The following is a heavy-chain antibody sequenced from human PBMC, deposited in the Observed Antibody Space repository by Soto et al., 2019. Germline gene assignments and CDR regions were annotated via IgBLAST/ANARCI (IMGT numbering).Heavy chain of an antibody. Sequence: TLSLTCAVSGGSLSSSAYSWSWIRQPPGKGLEWIGFIYQSGSTYYNPSLKSRVTMSLDRPKNQFSLKLSSVTAAATAVYYCARELLFYDSDGFSWDDAFDIWGQGPMVTVSS. J-gene: IGHJ3*02. V-gene: IGHV4-30-2*01. D-gene: IGHD3-22*01. CDR3: ARELLFYDSDGFSWDDAFDI. CDR2: IYQSGST. CDR1: GGSLSSSAYS.